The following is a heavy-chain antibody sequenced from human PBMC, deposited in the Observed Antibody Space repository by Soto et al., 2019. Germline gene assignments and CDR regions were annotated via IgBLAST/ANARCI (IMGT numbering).Heavy chain of an antibody. CDR2: IYYSGST. V-gene: IGHV4-30-4*01. J-gene: IGHJ4*02. CDR1: GGSISSGDYY. CDR3: ARVALRFLDLVDY. Sequence: QVQLQESGPGLVKPSQTLSLTCTVSGGSISSGDYYWSWIRQPPGKGLEWIGYIYYSGSTYYNPSLKSRVTISVDTSKSQCSLKLSSVTAADTAVYYCARVALRFLDLVDYWGQGTLVTVSS. D-gene: IGHD3-3*01.